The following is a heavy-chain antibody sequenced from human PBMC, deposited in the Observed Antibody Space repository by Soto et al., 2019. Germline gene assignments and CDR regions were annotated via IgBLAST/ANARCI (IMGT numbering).Heavy chain of an antibody. CDR3: ARVFPGYSSGWYLGY. Sequence: SVKVSCKASGGTFSSYAISWVRQAPGQGLEWMGGITPIFGTANYAQKFQGRVTITADESTSTAYMELSSLRSEDTAVYYCARVFPGYSSGWYLGYWGQGTLVTVSS. CDR1: GGTFSSYA. CDR2: ITPIFGTA. V-gene: IGHV1-69*13. D-gene: IGHD6-19*01. J-gene: IGHJ4*02.